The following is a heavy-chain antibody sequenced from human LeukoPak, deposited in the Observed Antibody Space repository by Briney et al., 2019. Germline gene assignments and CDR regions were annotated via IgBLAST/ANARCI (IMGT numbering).Heavy chain of an antibody. J-gene: IGHJ6*03. CDR1: GGSFSGDY. CDR2: INHSGST. D-gene: IGHD3-22*01. Sequence: SVTLSLTCAVYGGSFSGDYWSWSRQPPGKGLEWIGEINHSGSTNYNPSLKSRVTISVDTSKNQFSLKLSSVTAADTAVYYCARGPYYDIYYYYMDVWGKGTTVTVSS. V-gene: IGHV4-34*01. CDR3: ARGPYYDIYYYYMDV.